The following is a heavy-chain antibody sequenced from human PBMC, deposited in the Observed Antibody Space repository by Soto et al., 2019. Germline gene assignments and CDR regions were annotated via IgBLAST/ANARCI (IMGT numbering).Heavy chain of an antibody. V-gene: IGHV2-26*01. Sequence: QVTLKESGPVLVKPTETLTLTCTVSGFSLSNARMGVSWIRQPPGKALEWLAHIFSNDEKSYSTSLKSRLTISKDTSKSQVVLTMTNMEPVDTATYYCARIHLYYDSSGYYYDFDYWGQGTLVTVSS. D-gene: IGHD3-22*01. CDR2: IFSNDEK. CDR1: GFSLSNARMG. CDR3: ARIHLYYDSSGYYYDFDY. J-gene: IGHJ4*02.